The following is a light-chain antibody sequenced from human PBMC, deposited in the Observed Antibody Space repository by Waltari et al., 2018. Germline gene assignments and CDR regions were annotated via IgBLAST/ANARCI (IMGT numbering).Light chain of an antibody. J-gene: IGKJ1*01. Sequence: DIVMTQSPDSLAVSLGERATINCKSSQTVLYSSDNNNYLAWYQQKLGQPPKLLIYWASTRASGVPARFSGSGSGTDFTLTISSLQAEDVAVYYCQQYYDTPRTFGQGTRLEIK. V-gene: IGKV4-1*01. CDR3: QQYYDTPRT. CDR1: QTVLYSSDNNNY. CDR2: WAS.